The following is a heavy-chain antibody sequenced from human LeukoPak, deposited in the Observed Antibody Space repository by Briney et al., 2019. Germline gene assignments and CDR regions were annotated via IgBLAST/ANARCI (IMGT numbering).Heavy chain of an antibody. D-gene: IGHD3-22*01. CDR2: IIPIFGIA. Sequence: GASVKVSCKASGGTFSSYAISWVRQAPGQGLEWMGRIIPIFGIANYAQKFQGRVTITADKSTGTAYMELSSLRSEDTAVYYCAREGVPGKGYYDSSGYTPDVDYWGQGTLVTVSS. J-gene: IGHJ4*02. V-gene: IGHV1-69*04. CDR1: GGTFSSYA. CDR3: AREGVPGKGYYDSSGYTPDVDY.